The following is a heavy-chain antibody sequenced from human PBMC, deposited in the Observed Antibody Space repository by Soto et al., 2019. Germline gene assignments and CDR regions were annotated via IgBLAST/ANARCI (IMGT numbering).Heavy chain of an antibody. CDR3: ASEGTGDYDFWSGYYTLGYFDY. CDR2: IYYSGST. J-gene: IGHJ4*02. Sequence: PSETLSLTCTVSGGSISSYYWSWIRQPPGKGLEWIGYIYYSGSTNYNPSLKSRVTISVDTSKNQFSLKLSSVTAADTAVYYCASEGTGDYDFWSGYYTLGYFDYWGQGTLVTVSS. CDR1: GGSISSYY. D-gene: IGHD3-3*01. V-gene: IGHV4-59*01.